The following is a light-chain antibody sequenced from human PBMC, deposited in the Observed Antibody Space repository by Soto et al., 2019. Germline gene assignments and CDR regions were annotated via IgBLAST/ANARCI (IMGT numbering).Light chain of an antibody. J-gene: IGKJ1*01. CDR2: DAS. Sequence: IQLTQSPSSLSASVGDRVTITCRASQGINKFLAWYQQKPGEAPKLLIYDASALPRGVPSRFSGSGSGTKFTLTIASLQPDDFATYYCQQYETFSGTFGPGTKVEI. CDR3: QQYETFSGT. CDR1: QGINKF. V-gene: IGKV1-5*01.